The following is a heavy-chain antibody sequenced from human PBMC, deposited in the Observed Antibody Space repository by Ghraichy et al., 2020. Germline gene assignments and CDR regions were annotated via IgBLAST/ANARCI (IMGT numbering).Heavy chain of an antibody. D-gene: IGHD5-12*01. Sequence: SETLSLTCTVSGGSISSYYWSWIRQPPGKGLEWIGYIYTSGSTNYNPSLKSRVTISVDTSKNQFSLKLSSVTAADTAVYYCARRDLGVATVEGGYFDYWGQGTLVTVSS. J-gene: IGHJ4*02. CDR2: IYTSGST. CDR1: GGSISSYY. V-gene: IGHV4-4*09. CDR3: ARRDLGVATVEGGYFDY.